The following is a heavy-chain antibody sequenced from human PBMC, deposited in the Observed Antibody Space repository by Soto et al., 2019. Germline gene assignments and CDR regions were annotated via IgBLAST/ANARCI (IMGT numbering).Heavy chain of an antibody. V-gene: IGHV1-69*13. J-gene: IGHJ6*02. CDR3: ARGGGYCSGGSCYQERYYYYYGMDV. D-gene: IGHD2-15*01. CDR2: TIPIFGTA. Sequence: ASVKVSCKASGGTFSSYAISWVRQAPGQGLEWMGGTIPIFGTANYAQKFQGRVTITADESTSTAYMELSSLRSEDTAVYYCARGGGYCSGGSCYQERYYYYYGMDVWGQGTTVTVSS. CDR1: GGTFSSYA.